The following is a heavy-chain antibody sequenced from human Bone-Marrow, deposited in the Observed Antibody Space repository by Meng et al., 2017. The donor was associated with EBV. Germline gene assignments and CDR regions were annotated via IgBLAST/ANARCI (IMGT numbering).Heavy chain of an antibody. Sequence: EVQLXXXXXGLVXPXXXLRLXXXVSGFTFSDHYMDWVRQAPGKGLEWVGRSRNRFNSYTTDYATSVRGRFIISRDDSKSSLYLQMNSLKTEDTAVYYCATLYYGDYGLTSFDYWGQGTLVTVSS. D-gene: IGHD4-17*01. CDR1: GFTFSDHY. CDR2: SRNRFNSYTT. V-gene: IGHV3-72*01. J-gene: IGHJ4*02. CDR3: ATLYYGDYGLTSFDY.